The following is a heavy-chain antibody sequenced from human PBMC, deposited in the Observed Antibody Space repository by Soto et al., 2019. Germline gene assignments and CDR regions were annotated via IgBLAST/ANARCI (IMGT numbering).Heavy chain of an antibody. CDR3: ARNLQGYYYYYYMDV. CDR2: ISYDGSNK. J-gene: IGHJ6*03. CDR1: GFTFSSYG. V-gene: IGHV3-30*03. D-gene: IGHD1-1*01. Sequence: GGSLRLSCAASGFTFSSYGMHWVRQAPGKGLEWVAVISYDGSNKYYADSVKGRFTISRDNSKNTLYLQMNSLRAEDTAVYYCARNLQGYYYYYYMDVWGKGTTVTVSS.